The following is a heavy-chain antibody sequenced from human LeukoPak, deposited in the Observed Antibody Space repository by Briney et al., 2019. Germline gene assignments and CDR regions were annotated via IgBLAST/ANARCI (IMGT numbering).Heavy chain of an antibody. CDR1: GFTFSSYA. D-gene: IGHD4-17*01. CDR3: ARETGSAIGSTDFDY. CDR2: ISGSGGST. Sequence: GGSLRLSCAASGFTFSSYAMSWIRQAPGKGLEWVSAISGSGGSTYYADSVEGRFTISRDYSKNTLFLQMNSLRAEDTAVYYCARETGSAIGSTDFDYWGQGTLVTVSS. J-gene: IGHJ4*02. V-gene: IGHV3-23*01.